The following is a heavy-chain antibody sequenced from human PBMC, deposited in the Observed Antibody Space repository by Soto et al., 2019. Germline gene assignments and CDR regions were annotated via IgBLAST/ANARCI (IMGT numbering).Heavy chain of an antibody. CDR3: ARDRAGSGSYRDAFDI. D-gene: IGHD3-10*01. V-gene: IGHV4-39*07. CDR2: IYYSGST. Sequence: SETLSLTCTVSGGSISSSSYYWGWIRQPPGKGLEWIGRIYYSGSTYYNPSLKSRVTTSVDTSKNQFSLKLSSVTAPAAAVYYCARDRAGSGSYRDAFDIWGQGTTVTVSS. J-gene: IGHJ3*02. CDR1: GGSISSSSYY.